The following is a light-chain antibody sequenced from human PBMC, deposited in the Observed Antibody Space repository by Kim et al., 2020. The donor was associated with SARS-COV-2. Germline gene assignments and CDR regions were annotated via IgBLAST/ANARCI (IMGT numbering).Light chain of an antibody. Sequence: SSELTQDPAVSVALGQTVRITCQGDSLRSYYASWYQQKPGQAPVLVIYAKNNRPSGIPDRFSGSSSGNTASLTITGAQAEDEAVYYCYSRDSSGDQLEVFGGGTKLTVL. CDR3: YSRDSSGDQLEV. V-gene: IGLV3-19*01. J-gene: IGLJ3*02. CDR1: SLRSYY. CDR2: AKN.